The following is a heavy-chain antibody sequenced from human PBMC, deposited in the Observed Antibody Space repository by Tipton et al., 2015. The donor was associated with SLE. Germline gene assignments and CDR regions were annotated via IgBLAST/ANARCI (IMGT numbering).Heavy chain of an antibody. CDR3: AKDESITMVQGVLLWN. D-gene: IGHD3-10*01. V-gene: IGHV3-23*01. J-gene: IGHJ4*02. Sequence: SLRLSCAASGFTFSSYAMSWVRQAPGKGLEWVSAISGSGGSTYYADSVKGRFTISRDNSKNTLYLQMNSLRAEDTAVYYCAKDESITMVQGVLLWNWGQGTLVTVSS. CDR2: ISGSGGST. CDR1: GFTFSSYA.